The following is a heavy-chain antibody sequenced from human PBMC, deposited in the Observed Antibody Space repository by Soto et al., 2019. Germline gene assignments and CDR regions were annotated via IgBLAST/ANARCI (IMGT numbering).Heavy chain of an antibody. V-gene: IGHV4-34*01. CDR1: GGSLSGYH. D-gene: IGHD5-12*01. CDR3: ARYGFSGYDARNDY. Sequence: VQLQQWGAGLLKPSETLSLTCVVYGGSLSGYHWTWIRQPPGKGLEWIGEIPPSGSINHNPSLMSRVTMSLDMSTNQFSLTMTSVTAADTAVYYCARYGFSGYDARNDYWGQGTLVSVSS. CDR2: IPPSGSI. J-gene: IGHJ4*02.